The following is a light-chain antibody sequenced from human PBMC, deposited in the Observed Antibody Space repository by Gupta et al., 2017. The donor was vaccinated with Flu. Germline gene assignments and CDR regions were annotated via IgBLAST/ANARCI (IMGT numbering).Light chain of an antibody. Sequence: GTLSLSPGERATLSCRASQSVSSSYLVWYQQKPGQAPRLLIYGASSRAAGIPDSFSGSGSGTDFTLTISRLEPEDFAVYYCQQYGSSPYTFGQGTKLEIK. J-gene: IGKJ2*01. CDR3: QQYGSSPYT. CDR1: QSVSSSY. V-gene: IGKV3-20*01. CDR2: GAS.